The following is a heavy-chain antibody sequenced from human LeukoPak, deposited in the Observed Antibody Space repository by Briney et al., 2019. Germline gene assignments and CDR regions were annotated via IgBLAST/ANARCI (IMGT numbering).Heavy chain of an antibody. CDR3: AHTYCSSASCYHNYFDP. Sequence: PSGTLSLTCAVSGGSISSSYWWSWVRQPPGKGLEWIGEVYHSGSTDYNPSLKSRVTISLDRSKNQLSLTLSSVTAADTAVYYCAHTYCSSASCYHNYFDPWGQGTLVTVSS. V-gene: IGHV4-4*02. J-gene: IGHJ5*02. CDR1: GGSISSSYW. D-gene: IGHD2-2*01. CDR2: VYHSGST.